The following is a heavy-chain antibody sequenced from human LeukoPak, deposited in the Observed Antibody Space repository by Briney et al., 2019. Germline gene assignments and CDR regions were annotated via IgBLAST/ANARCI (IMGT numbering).Heavy chain of an antibody. D-gene: IGHD2-15*01. Sequence: GGSLNFSCAASGFTFSSYAMAWVRQAPGKGLEWVSGIGDRGGTTYYADSVEGRFTLSRDNSKNTLYLQMNNLGAEDTAVYYCAKVTSAGSCYQSDYWGQGTLVTVSS. J-gene: IGHJ4*02. CDR2: IGDRGGTT. V-gene: IGHV3-23*01. CDR1: GFTFSSYA. CDR3: AKVTSAGSCYQSDY.